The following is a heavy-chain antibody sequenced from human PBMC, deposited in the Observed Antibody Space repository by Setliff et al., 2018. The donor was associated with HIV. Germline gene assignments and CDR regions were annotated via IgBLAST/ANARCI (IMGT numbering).Heavy chain of an antibody. CDR1: GFTFSTYA. Sequence: GGSLRLSCAASGFTFSTYAIHWVRQAPGKGLEWVALIWYDGSKRYYADSVKGRFTISRDNSKNTLYLQMNSLRAEDTAVYYCAKDGPLRGVIITYYYY. CDR3: AKDGPLRGVIITYYYY. D-gene: IGHD3-10*01. J-gene: IGHJ6*01. CDR2: IWYDGSKR. V-gene: IGHV3-33*06.